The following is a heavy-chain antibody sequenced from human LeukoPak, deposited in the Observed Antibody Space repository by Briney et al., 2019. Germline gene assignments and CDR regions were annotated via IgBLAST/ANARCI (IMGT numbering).Heavy chain of an antibody. CDR2: IIPIFGTA. Sequence: ASVKVSCKASGGTFSSYAISWVRQAPGQGLEWMGGIIPIFGTANYAQKFQGRVTITADESTSTVYMELSSLRSEDTAVYYCARLSVGIWSGYSDYFDYWGQGTLVTVSS. CDR1: GGTFSSYA. CDR3: ARLSVGIWSGYSDYFDY. D-gene: IGHD3-3*01. V-gene: IGHV1-69*13. J-gene: IGHJ4*02.